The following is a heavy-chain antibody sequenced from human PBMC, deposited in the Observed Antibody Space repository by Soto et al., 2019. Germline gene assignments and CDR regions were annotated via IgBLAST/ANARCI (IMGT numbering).Heavy chain of an antibody. V-gene: IGHV4-39*07. D-gene: IGHD6-19*01. CDR3: ARVHVMVVAGSTFDY. Sequence: PSVTQSLTCTISGGKISGDNYYWSWNRPPPGKGPEWIASIYHGGTTFYNPSLKSRITISVDTSNNQFSLKLTSVTAADTAVYYCARVHVMVVAGSTFDYWGHGTLVTVSS. CDR2: IYHGGTT. CDR1: GGKISGDNYY. J-gene: IGHJ4*01.